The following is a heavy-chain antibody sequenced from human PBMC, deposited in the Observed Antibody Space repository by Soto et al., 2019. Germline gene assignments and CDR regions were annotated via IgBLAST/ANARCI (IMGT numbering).Heavy chain of an antibody. CDR2: VNTNSGVT. V-gene: IGHV1-2*02. D-gene: IGHD2-2*01. CDR3: AGQRNDQEDYYYGMGV. CDR1: GYTFTGYY. J-gene: IGHJ6*02. Sequence: QVQLVQSGAEVKQPGASVKVSCKPSGYTFTGYYIHWVRQAPGQGLQWMGWVNTNSGVTDFSQEFRGRVTLTRDMSINTAYMELGRLRSDDTAVYYCAGQRNDQEDYYYGMGVWGRGTTIAVSS.